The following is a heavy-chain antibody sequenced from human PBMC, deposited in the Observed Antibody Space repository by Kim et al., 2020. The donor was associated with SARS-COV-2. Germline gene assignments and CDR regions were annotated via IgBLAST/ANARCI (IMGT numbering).Heavy chain of an antibody. CDR2: ISWNRGSI. Sequence: LSLTCAASGFTFDDYAMHWVRQAPGKGLEWVSGISWNRGSIGYADSVKGRFTISRDNAKNSLYLQMNSLRAEDTALYYCAKDGFSSSWYNFDYWGQGTLVTVSS. J-gene: IGHJ4*02. D-gene: IGHD6-13*01. V-gene: IGHV3-9*01. CDR3: AKDGFSSSWYNFDY. CDR1: GFTFDDYA.